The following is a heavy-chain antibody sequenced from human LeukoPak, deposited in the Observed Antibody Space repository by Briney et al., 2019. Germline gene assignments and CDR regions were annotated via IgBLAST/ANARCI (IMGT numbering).Heavy chain of an antibody. CDR3: ARHYYRLAIDAFVL. CDR2: IYHSGRT. V-gene: IGHV4-59*08. J-gene: IGHJ3*01. CDR1: GGSINGYY. D-gene: IGHD3-10*01. Sequence: PSETLSLICNVSGGSINGYYFSWIRQPPGKGLEWIGYIYHSGRTNYNPPLKSRVTFSLDTAKKQFSLNLKSVTAADTAMYYCARHYYRLAIDAFVLWGQGTLVSVSS.